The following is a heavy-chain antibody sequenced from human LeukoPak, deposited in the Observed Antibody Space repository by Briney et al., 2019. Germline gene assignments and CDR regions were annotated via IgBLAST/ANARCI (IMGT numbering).Heavy chain of an antibody. CDR2: ISSSSSYT. CDR1: GSTFSDYY. CDR3: ARGGYDYVWGSSRYYFDY. V-gene: IGHV3-11*06. J-gene: IGHJ4*02. Sequence: GGSLRLSCAASGSTFSDYYMSWIRQAPGKGLEWVSYISSSSSYTNYADSVKGRFTISRDNAKNSLYLQMNSLRAEDTAVYYCARGGYDYVWGSSRYYFDYWGQGTLVTVSS. D-gene: IGHD3-16*02.